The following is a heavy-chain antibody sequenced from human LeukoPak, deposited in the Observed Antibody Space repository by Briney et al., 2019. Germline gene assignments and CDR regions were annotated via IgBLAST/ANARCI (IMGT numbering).Heavy chain of an antibody. D-gene: IGHD2-15*01. CDR3: ARGDADCSGGSCYSSYYYYMDV. Sequence: PGGSLRLSCAASGFTFSSYAMHWVRQAPGKGLEYVSAISSNGGSIYYANSVKGRFTITRDNSKNTLYLQMGSLRAEDMAVYYCARGDADCSGGSCYSSYYYYMDVWGKGTTVTVSS. CDR2: ISSNGGSI. J-gene: IGHJ6*03. V-gene: IGHV3-64*01. CDR1: GFTFSSYA.